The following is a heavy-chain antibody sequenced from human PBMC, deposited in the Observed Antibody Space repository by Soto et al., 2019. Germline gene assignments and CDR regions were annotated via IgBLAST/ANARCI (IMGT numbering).Heavy chain of an antibody. J-gene: IGHJ4*02. CDR3: AREWSVANPGY. CDR2: ISKDGDKK. D-gene: IGHD5-12*01. V-gene: IGHV3-30-3*01. Sequence: GGSLRLSCAASGFTFSNYSRHWVRQAPGKGLEWVAVISKDGDKKYYADSVKGRFTISRDNSQNTLYLQMNSLRPEDTAVHYCAREWSVANPGYWGQGTQVTVPS. CDR1: GFTFSNYS.